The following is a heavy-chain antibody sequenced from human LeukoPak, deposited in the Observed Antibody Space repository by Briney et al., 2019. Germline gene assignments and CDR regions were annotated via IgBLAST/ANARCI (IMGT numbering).Heavy chain of an antibody. J-gene: IGHJ4*02. D-gene: IGHD6-19*01. CDR3: AKDVSIAVAGTLDY. Sequence: GGSLRLLCTVSGFTYNSYHKSWVRHAPGKGLECVLAISGSGGSTYYADSVKGRFTISRDNSKNTLYLQMNSLRAEDTAVYYCAKDVSIAVAGTLDYWGQGTLVTVSS. CDR1: GFTYNSYH. V-gene: IGHV3-23*01. CDR2: ISGSGGST.